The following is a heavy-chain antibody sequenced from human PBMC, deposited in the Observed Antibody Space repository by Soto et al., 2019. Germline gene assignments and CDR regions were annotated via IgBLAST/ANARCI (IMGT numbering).Heavy chain of an antibody. V-gene: IGHV3-21*01. D-gene: IGHD6-13*01. CDR3: ASSSWETYYYFDY. J-gene: IGHJ4*02. CDR2: ILSSSGSI. Sequence: GGSLRLSCAASGLTFSSFSFNWVRQAPGKGLEWVSFILSSSGSIYYADSVKGRFTISRDNAKNSLYLQMNSLKDEDTAVYYCASSSWETYYYFDYWGQGTLVTVSS. CDR1: GLTFSSFS.